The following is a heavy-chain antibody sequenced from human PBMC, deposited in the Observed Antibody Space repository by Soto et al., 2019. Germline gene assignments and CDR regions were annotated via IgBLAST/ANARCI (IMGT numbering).Heavy chain of an antibody. CDR1: GYSLTDNG. J-gene: IGHJ6*03. CDR2: ISPDSGKT. Sequence: ASVKVSCKASGYSLTDNGITWVRQASGQGLEYVGWISPDSGKTDYAQKFQGRVTMTRDTSINTVYMELSSLRSDDTAVYYWARVYGYYYYYMDAWGNGTTVTVSS. V-gene: IGHV1-8*01. D-gene: IGHD2-8*01. CDR3: ARVYGYYYYYMDA.